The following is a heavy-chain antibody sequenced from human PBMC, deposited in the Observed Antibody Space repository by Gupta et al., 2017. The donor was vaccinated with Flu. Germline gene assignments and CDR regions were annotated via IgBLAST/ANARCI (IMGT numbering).Heavy chain of an antibody. V-gene: IGHV1-69*01. CDR3: ARKGGGGCSGGYCYSFDF. J-gene: IGHJ4*02. D-gene: IGHD2-21*02. CDR1: GGTFPKDA. CDR2: IIPLSGTA. Sequence: QVQLVQSGAEVKKPGSSVKVSCKDSGGTFPKDANNWVRQAPGQGLEWMGGIIPLSGTATYAQSFQGRVTITADESTSTAYMELSGLGFEDTAIYYCARKGGGGCSGGYCYSFDFWGQGTLVTVSS.